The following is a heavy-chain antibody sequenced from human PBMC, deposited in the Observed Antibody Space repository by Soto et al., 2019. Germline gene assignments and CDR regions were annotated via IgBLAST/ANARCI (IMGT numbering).Heavy chain of an antibody. Sequence: GGSLGLSCAASGFTVSTNYMSWVRQAPGKGLEWVSVIYSGGSTYYADSVKGRFTISRDNSKNTLYLQMNSLRAEDTAVYYCARDKGYDIRGMDVWGQGTTVTVSS. CDR1: GFTVSTNY. CDR2: IYSGGST. CDR3: ARDKGYDIRGMDV. D-gene: IGHD3-9*01. J-gene: IGHJ6*02. V-gene: IGHV3-53*01.